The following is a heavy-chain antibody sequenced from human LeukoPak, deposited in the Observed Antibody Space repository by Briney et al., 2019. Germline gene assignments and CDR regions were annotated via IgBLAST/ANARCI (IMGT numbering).Heavy chain of an antibody. CDR3: ARARYSYALNFDY. CDR2: IYYSGSA. V-gene: IGHV4-59*01. CDR1: GGSISSYY. D-gene: IGHD5-18*01. J-gene: IGHJ4*02. Sequence: SETLSLTCPVYGGSISSYYWSWIRQPPGKGLEWIGYIYYSGSANYNPSLKSRVTISVDTSKNQFSLKLSSVTAADTAVYYCARARYSYALNFDYWGQGTLVTVSS.